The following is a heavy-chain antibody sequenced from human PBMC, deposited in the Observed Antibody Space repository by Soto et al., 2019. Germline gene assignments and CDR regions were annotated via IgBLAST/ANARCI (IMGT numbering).Heavy chain of an antibody. V-gene: IGHV1-69*06. D-gene: IGHD3-22*01. CDR3: ARDLLTDYYDSSGPQTSAFDS. CDR2: IIPIFGTA. Sequence: AKPSSKAPGGTFNSYAISSVQQSPGQVLEWMGGIIPIFGTANYAQKFQGRVTITADKSTSTAYMELSSLRSEDTAVYYCARDLLTDYYDSSGPQTSAFDSWGQGPMVTVSS. CDR1: GGTFNSYA. J-gene: IGHJ3*02.